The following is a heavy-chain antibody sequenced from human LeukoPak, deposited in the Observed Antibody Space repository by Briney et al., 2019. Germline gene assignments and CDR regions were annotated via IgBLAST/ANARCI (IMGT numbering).Heavy chain of an antibody. CDR3: ARGGLYYDFWSGYLNWFDP. J-gene: IGHJ5*02. CDR2: IYYSGST. D-gene: IGHD3-3*01. Sequence: SETLSLTCTVSGGSISSHYWSWIRQPPGKGLEWIGYIYYSGSTNYNPSLKSRVTISVDTSKNQFSLKLSSVTAADTAVYYCARGGLYYDFWSGYLNWFDPWGQGTLVTVSS. CDR1: GGSISSHY. V-gene: IGHV4-59*11.